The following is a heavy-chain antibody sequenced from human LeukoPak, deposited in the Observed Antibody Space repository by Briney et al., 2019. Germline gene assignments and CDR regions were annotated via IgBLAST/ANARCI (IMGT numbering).Heavy chain of an antibody. CDR2: ISNGGSYI. J-gene: IGHJ4*02. V-gene: IGHV3-11*01. D-gene: IGHD2-21*02. CDR3: ASFEGGQVETKYFDY. CDR1: GFTFLDYY. Sequence: GGSLRLSCAASGFTFLDYYMNWVRQAPGKGLEWVASISNGGSYIYYSDSIKGRFAVSRDNAKNSVYLQMNSLRTEDTAVYYCASFEGGQVETKYFDYWGQGTLVTVSS.